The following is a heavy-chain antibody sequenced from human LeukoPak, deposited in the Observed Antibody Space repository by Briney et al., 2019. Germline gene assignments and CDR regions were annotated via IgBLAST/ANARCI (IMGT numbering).Heavy chain of an antibody. D-gene: IGHD1-26*01. CDR1: GFTLSSYA. V-gene: IGHV3-23*01. Sequence: GGSLRLSCAASGFTLSSYAMTWVRQAPGKGLEWVSAISGSGGSTYYADSVKGRFTISRDNSKNTLFLQMNSLGAEDTAVYYCAKDLIGRYPDYFDYWGQGILVTVSS. CDR2: ISGSGGST. J-gene: IGHJ4*02. CDR3: AKDLIGRYPDYFDY.